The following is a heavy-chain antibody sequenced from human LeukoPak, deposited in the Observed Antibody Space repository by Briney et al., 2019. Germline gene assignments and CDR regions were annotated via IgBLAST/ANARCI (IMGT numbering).Heavy chain of an antibody. CDR1: GFSFSSNS. Sequence: GGSLRLSCAASGFSFSSNSMSWVRQAPGKGLEWVSAISGSGGSTYYADSVKGRFTISRDNSKNTLYLQMNSLRAEDTAVYHCAKDGLRSDYYYYMDVWGKGTTVTMSS. CDR2: ISGSGGST. CDR3: AKDGLRSDYYYYMDV. J-gene: IGHJ6*03. V-gene: IGHV3-23*01. D-gene: IGHD4-17*01.